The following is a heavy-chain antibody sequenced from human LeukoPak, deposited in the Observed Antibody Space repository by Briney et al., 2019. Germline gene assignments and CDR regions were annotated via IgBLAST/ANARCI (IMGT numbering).Heavy chain of an antibody. D-gene: IGHD3-3*01. V-gene: IGHV3-7*01. J-gene: IGHJ4*02. CDR1: GFTLSTYW. CDR2: IKQDGSEK. CDR3: ARDRNTDFWSGYYTNYCDY. Sequence: GGSLRLSCAASGFTLSTYWMNWVRQAPGKGLEWVATIKQDGSEKYYVDSVKGRFTISRDNAKNSLYLQMNSLRAEDTAVYYCARDRNTDFWSGYYTNYCDYWGQGTLVTVSS.